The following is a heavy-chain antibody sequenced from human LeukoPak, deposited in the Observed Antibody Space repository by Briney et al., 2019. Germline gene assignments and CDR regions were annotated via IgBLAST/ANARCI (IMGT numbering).Heavy chain of an antibody. J-gene: IGHJ4*02. V-gene: IGHV3-23*01. D-gene: IGHD3-3*01. CDR3: AKGDLTDAGLDYFDY. CDR1: GFTLSSYA. CDR2: ISGSGGST. Sequence: GGSLRLSCAPSGFTLSSYAMSWVRQAPGKGLEWVSCISGSGGSTYYAASVKGRFTISRDSSKNTLYMQVNSLTAEETAVYYCAKGDLTDAGLDYFDYWGQGTLVTVSS.